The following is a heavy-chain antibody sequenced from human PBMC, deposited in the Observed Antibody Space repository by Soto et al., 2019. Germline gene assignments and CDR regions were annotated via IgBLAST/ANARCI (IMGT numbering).Heavy chain of an antibody. V-gene: IGHV3-23*04. D-gene: IGHD1-26*01. J-gene: IGHJ5*02. CDR3: AEAATTGWSPRS. Sequence: EVQLVESGGGLVQPGGSLRLSCAASGSTFSTTAMTWVRQAPGKGLKWVSAITASGLTTYHADSVKGRFTISRVQSNNSLYLQMNSLRVEDTAIYYCAEAATTGWSPRSWGQGTMVIVSS. CDR1: GSTFSTTA. CDR2: ITASGLTT.